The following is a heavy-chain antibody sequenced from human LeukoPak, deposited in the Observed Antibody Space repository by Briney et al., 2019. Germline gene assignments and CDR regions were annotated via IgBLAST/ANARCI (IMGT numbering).Heavy chain of an antibody. J-gene: IGHJ5*02. CDR1: GDSVSSTSST. CDR2: TYYRSYWYD. D-gene: IGHD5/OR15-5a*01. V-gene: IGHV6-1*01. Sequence: SQTLSATRAISGDSVSSTSSTWSWIRQSPSRGLEWLGRTYYRSYWYDEYAESVKSRITISPDTSENQFSLQLNSVTPEDTAVYYCARGVSGVACPWAQGSLVTVSS. CDR3: ARGVSGVACP.